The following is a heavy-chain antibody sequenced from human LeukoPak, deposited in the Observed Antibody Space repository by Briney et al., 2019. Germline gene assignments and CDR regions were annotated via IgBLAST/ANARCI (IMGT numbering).Heavy chain of an antibody. J-gene: IGHJ4*02. Sequence: GGSLRLSCAASGFTFSSYWMSWVRQAPGKGLEWVANIKQDGSEKYYVDSVKGRFTISRDNSKNTLYLQMNSLRAEDTAVYYCAKGNSGYDYRGAFFDYWGQGTLVTVSS. D-gene: IGHD5-12*01. CDR3: AKGNSGYDYRGAFFDY. CDR2: IKQDGSEK. CDR1: GFTFSSYW. V-gene: IGHV3-7*01.